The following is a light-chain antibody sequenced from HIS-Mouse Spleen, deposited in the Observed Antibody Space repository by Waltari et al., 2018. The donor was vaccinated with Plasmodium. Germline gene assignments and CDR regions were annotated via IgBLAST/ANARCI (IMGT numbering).Light chain of an antibody. Sequence: EIQMTQSPSSLSASVGDRVTITCRASQSISSYLNWYQQKPGKAPNLLIYAASSLQSGVPSRFSGSGSGTDFTLTISSLQPEDFATYYCQQSYSTWTFGQGTKVEIK. V-gene: IGKV1-39*01. J-gene: IGKJ1*01. CDR2: AAS. CDR1: QSISSY. CDR3: QQSYSTWT.